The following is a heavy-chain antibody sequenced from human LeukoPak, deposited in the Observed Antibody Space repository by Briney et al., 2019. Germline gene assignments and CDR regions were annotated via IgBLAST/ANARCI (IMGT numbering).Heavy chain of an antibody. D-gene: IGHD3-10*01. J-gene: IGHJ4*02. Sequence: GSLRLSCAASGFTFSSYWMSWVRQAPGKGLEWIGSIYYSGSTYYNPSLKSRVTISEDTSKNQFSLKLSSVTAADTAVYYCARSYSYGSGSYYNVWGQGTLVAVSS. CDR1: GFTFSSYW. V-gene: IGHV4-39*01. CDR3: ARSYSYGSGSYYNV. CDR2: IYYSGST.